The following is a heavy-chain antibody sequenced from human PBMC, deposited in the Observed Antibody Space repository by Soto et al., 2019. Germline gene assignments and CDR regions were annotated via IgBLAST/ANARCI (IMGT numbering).Heavy chain of an antibody. D-gene: IGHD2-2*01. CDR3: ARGGIVVVPAAMGSDYYYYMDV. V-gene: IGHV1-18*01. Sequence: GASVKVSCKASGYTFTSYGISWVRQAPGQGLEWMGWISAYNGNTNYAQKLQGRVTMTTDTSTSTAYMELRSLRSDDTAVYYCARGGIVVVPAAMGSDYYYYMDVWGKGTTVTVSS. J-gene: IGHJ6*03. CDR2: ISAYNGNT. CDR1: GYTFTSYG.